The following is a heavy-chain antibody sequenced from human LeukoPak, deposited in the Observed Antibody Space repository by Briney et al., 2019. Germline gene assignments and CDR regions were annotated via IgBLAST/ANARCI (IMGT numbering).Heavy chain of an antibody. J-gene: IGHJ4*02. V-gene: IGHV4-39*07. Sequence: SETLSLTCTVSGGSISSSSYYWGWIRQPPGKGLEWIGSIYYSGSTYYNPSLKSRVTISVDTSKNQFSLKLNSVTAADTAVYYCARDSSGYYYVWGQGTLVTVSS. D-gene: IGHD3-22*01. CDR1: GGSISSSSYY. CDR2: IYYSGST. CDR3: ARDSSGYYYV.